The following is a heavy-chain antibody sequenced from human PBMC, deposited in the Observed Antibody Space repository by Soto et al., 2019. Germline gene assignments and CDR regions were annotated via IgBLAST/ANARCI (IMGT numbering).Heavy chain of an antibody. J-gene: IGHJ6*02. V-gene: IGHV5-10-1*01. D-gene: IGHD6-6*01. CDR2: IDPSDSYT. Sequence: GESLKISCKGSGYSFTSYWISWVRQMPGKGLEWMGRIDPSDSYTNYSPSFQGHVTISADKSISTAYLQWSSLKASDTAMYYCATGSSSSARRKYYYYYGMDVWGQGTTVTVSS. CDR1: GYSFTSYW. CDR3: ATGSSSSARRKYYYYYGMDV.